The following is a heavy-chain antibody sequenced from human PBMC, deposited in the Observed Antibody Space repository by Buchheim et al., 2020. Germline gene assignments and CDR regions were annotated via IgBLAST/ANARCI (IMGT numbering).Heavy chain of an antibody. CDR1: GFTFSSYA. CDR2: ISYDGSNK. Sequence: QVQLVESGGGVVQPGRSLRLSCAASGFTFSSYAMHWVRQAPGKGLEWVAVISYDGSNKYYADSVKGRLTISRDNSKNTLYLQMNSLRAEDTAVYYCAREGSSSWYYFDYWGQGTL. V-gene: IGHV3-30-3*01. D-gene: IGHD6-13*01. CDR3: AREGSSSWYYFDY. J-gene: IGHJ4*02.